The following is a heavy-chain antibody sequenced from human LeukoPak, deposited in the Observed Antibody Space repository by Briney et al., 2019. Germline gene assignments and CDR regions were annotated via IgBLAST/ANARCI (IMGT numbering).Heavy chain of an antibody. J-gene: IGHJ4*02. Sequence: GGSLRLSCAASGFTFSDYYMSWTRQAPGKGLEWVAYISSSDSTIYYADSVKGRFTISRDNAKNSLYLQMNSPRAEDTAVYYCARDGRGITPTYYFDYWGQGTLVTVSS. CDR1: GFTFSDYY. CDR2: ISSSDSTI. CDR3: ARDGRGITPTYYFDY. D-gene: IGHD3-10*01. V-gene: IGHV3-11*04.